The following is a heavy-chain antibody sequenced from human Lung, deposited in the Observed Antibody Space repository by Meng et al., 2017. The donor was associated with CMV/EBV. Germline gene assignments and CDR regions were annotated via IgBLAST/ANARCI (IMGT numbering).Heavy chain of an antibody. CDR1: GFTFSSYE. V-gene: IGHV3-48*03. CDR3: ARDKSGPFTIPYYYYGMDV. J-gene: IGHJ6*02. CDR2: ISSSGDII. D-gene: IGHD3-3*01. Sequence: GESXKISXAASGFTFSSYEMNWVRQAPGMGLEWVSYISSSGDIIYYADSVKGRFSISRDNAKNSLYLQMSSLRADDTAVYYCARDKSGPFTIPYYYYGMDVWGQGTXVTVSS.